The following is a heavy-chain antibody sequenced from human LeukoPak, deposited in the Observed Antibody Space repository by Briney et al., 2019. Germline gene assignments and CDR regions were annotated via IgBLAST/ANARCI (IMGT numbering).Heavy chain of an antibody. CDR3: ARGRGARRYCSSTSCYSFDY. J-gene: IGHJ4*02. V-gene: IGHV4-34*01. D-gene: IGHD2-2*01. CDR2: INHSGST. Sequence: SETLSLTCAVYGGSFSGYYWSWIRQPPGKGLEWIGEINHSGSTNYNPSFKSRVTISVDTSKNQFSLKLSSVTAADTAVYYCARGRGARRYCSSTSCYSFDYWGQGTLVTVSS. CDR1: GGSFSGYY.